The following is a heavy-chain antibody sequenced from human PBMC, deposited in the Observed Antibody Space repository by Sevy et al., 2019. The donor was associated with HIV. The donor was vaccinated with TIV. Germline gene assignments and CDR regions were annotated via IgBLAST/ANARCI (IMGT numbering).Heavy chain of an antibody. V-gene: IGHV3-33*01. CDR1: GFTFSDYG. D-gene: IGHD3-10*02. CDR2: IWNDGSNK. J-gene: IGHJ4*02. CDR3: ARDVRGEGIRPGDLDY. Sequence: GGSLRLSCAASGFTFSDYGMQWVRQAPGKGLEWVAVIWNDGSNKYYADSGKGRFTTSRDNSSNTLYLQMNSLRAEDTAVYYCARDVRGEGIRPGDLDYWGQRTLVTVSS.